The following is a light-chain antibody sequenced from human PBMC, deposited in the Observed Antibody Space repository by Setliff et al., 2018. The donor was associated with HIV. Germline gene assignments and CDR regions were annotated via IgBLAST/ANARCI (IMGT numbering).Light chain of an antibody. CDR2: EVS. V-gene: IGLV2-14*01. J-gene: IGLJ1*01. CDR3: SSYTGSSTYV. CDR1: SRDVGAYDY. Sequence: QSALTQPASVSGSPGQSITISCTGTSRDVGAYDYVAWYQQHPGKAPKLMIYEVSNRPSGVSNRFSASKSGNTASLTISGLQAEDEADYYCSSYTGSSTYVFGTGTKGTVL.